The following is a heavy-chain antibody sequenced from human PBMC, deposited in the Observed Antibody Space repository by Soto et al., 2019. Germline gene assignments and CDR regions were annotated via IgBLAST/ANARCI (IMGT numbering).Heavy chain of an antibody. CDR3: ARVVGWAIVRASYFDF. V-gene: IGHV4-34*01. CDR2: INHSGST. D-gene: IGHD3-10*01. Sequence: SETLSLTCAVYGGSFSGYYWSWIRQPPGKGLEWIGEINHSGSTNYNPSLKSRVTISVDTSKNQFSLKLSSVTAADTAVYYCARVVGWAIVRASYFDFWGQGTLVTVSS. J-gene: IGHJ4*02. CDR1: GGSFSGYY.